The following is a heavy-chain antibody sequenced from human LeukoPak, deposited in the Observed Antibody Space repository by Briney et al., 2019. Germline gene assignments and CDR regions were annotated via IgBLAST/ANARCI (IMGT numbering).Heavy chain of an antibody. D-gene: IGHD3-9*01. V-gene: IGHV5-51*01. CDR3: ARLVTYYDILTGSFDI. J-gene: IGHJ3*02. Sequence: GASLKISCEGSGYSFNSYWIGWVRPIPGKVLEWMGIIYPGDSATRYSPSFQGQVTISADKSISTAYLQWSSLKASDTAMYYCARLVTYYDILTGSFDIWGQGTMVTVSS. CDR2: IYPGDSAT. CDR1: GYSFNSYW.